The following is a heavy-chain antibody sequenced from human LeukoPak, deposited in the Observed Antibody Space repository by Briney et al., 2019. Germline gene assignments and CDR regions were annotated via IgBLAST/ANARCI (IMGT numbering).Heavy chain of an antibody. V-gene: IGHV3-21*04. CDR1: GFTFSSYS. CDR2: ISSSSSYI. D-gene: IGHD6-25*01. CDR3: AGERGRPYGMDL. J-gene: IGHJ6*02. Sequence: GGSLRLSCAASGFTFSSYSMNWVRQAPGKGLEWVSSISSSSSYIYYADSVKGRFTISRDNAKNSLYLQMNSLRAEDTAVYYCAGERGRPYGMDLWGQGTTVTVSS.